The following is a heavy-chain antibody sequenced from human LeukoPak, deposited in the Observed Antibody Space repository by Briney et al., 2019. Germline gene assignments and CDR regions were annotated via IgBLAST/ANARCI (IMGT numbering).Heavy chain of an antibody. V-gene: IGHV3-11*01. CDR2: ISSSGSTI. Sequence: GGSLRLSCAASGFTFSDYYMSWIRQAPGKGLEWLSYISSSGSTIYYADSVKGRFTISRDNAKNSLYLQMNSLRAEDTAVYYCARDPDYLSGGSCYPYYFDYWGQGTLVTVSS. D-gene: IGHD2-15*01. J-gene: IGHJ4*02. CDR1: GFTFSDYY. CDR3: ARDPDYLSGGSCYPYYFDY.